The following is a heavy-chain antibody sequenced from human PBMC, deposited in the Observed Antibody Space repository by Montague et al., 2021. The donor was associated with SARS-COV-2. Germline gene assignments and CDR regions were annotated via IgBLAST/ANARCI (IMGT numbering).Heavy chain of an antibody. J-gene: IGHJ3*02. CDR2: IYDSGST. V-gene: IGHV4-39*02. CDR1: GGSISSSTYY. D-gene: IGHD5-12*01. CDR3: ARRVRKLLPVATTLGGFEI. Sequence: SETLSLTCTVSGGSISSSTYYWDWIRQPPGKGLEWIESIYDSGSTYYNPSLKSRVTISVDTSKNHFSLKLSSVTAADTAVYYCARRVRKLLPVATTLGGFEIWGQGKMVTVSS.